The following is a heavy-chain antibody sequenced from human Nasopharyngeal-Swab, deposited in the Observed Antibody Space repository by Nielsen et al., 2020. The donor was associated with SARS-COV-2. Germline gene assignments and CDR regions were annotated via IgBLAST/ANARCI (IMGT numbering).Heavy chain of an antibody. V-gene: IGHV4-59*08. D-gene: IGHD2-2*01. CDR1: GASISSYS. CDR3: TRRTLSSSGYYFDY. CDR2: ISYSGST. Sequence: SETLSLACPLSGASISSYSWTWIRQPPGKGLECIGYISYSGSTNSNPSLKSRVTISVDTSKNQFSLKLSSVTAADTAVYYCTRRTLSSSGYYFDYWGQGTLVTVSS. J-gene: IGHJ4*02.